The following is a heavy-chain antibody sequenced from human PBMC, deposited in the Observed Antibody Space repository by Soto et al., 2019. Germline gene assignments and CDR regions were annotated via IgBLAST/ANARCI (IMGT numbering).Heavy chain of an antibody. J-gene: IGHJ3*02. Sequence: QGTLKESGPTLVKPTQTLTLTCSFSGFSLSTSGVGVGWIRQSPGKALEWLALIYWSGDEHYRPSLKSRLTIIKDTSKNHVVLIMTDMDPVDTATYYCARGLATLPVFPFDIWGQGTMVTVSS. CDR1: GFSLSTSGVG. CDR2: IYWSGDE. V-gene: IGHV2-5*01. CDR3: ARGLATLPVFPFDI. D-gene: IGHD6-6*01.